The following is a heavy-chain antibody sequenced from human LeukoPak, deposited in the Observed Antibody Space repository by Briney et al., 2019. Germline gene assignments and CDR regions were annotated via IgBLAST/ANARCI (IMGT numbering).Heavy chain of an antibody. Sequence: ASVKVSFKASGGTFSSYTINWVRQAPGQGLEWMGRIIPILGIAYYAQNFQGRVTITADKSTSTAYMELSSLRSEDTAVYYCATRGQPGDLYYLDYWGQGTLVTVSS. V-gene: IGHV1-69*02. CDR3: ATRGQPGDLYYLDY. D-gene: IGHD7-27*01. CDR2: IIPILGIA. J-gene: IGHJ4*02. CDR1: GGTFSSYT.